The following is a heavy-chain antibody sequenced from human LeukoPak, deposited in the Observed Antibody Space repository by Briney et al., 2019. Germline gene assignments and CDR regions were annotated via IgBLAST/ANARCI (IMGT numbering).Heavy chain of an antibody. CDR1: GFTFTTYA. Sequence: PGGPLRLSCAASGFTFTTYAMHWVRQAPGEGLGWVAFIPYDGSDKYYADSVKGRFTISRDNSKNTLSLQMSSLRADDTAVYYCAKDWSASSGWFLDYWGQGTLVTVSS. CDR3: AKDWSASSGWFLDY. D-gene: IGHD6-19*01. CDR2: IPYDGSDK. J-gene: IGHJ4*02. V-gene: IGHV3-30*02.